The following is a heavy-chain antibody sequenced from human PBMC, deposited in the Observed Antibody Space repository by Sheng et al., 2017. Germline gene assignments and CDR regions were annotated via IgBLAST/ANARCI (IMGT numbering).Heavy chain of an antibody. Sequence: QVQLVESGGGVVQPGRSLRLSCAASGVTFSYYGMHWVRQAPGRGLEWVSIIWNDGSDKYYADSVKGRFTISRDNSKSTLYLQMNSLRPEDTAVYHCAKDDWGPSSIGGPDCWGQGTLVTVSS. J-gene: IGHJ4*02. CDR2: IWNDGSDK. V-gene: IGHV3-33*06. D-gene: IGHD6-6*01. CDR1: GVTFSYYG. CDR3: AKDDWGPSSIGGPDC.